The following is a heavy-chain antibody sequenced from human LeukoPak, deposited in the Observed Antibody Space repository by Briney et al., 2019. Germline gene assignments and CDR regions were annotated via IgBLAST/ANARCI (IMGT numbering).Heavy chain of an antibody. CDR1: GGSISSYY. D-gene: IGHD5-18*01. J-gene: IGHJ4*02. Sequence: PSETLSLTCTVSGGSISSYYWSWIRQPPGKGLEWIGYIYYSGSTNYNPSLKSRVTISVDTSKNQFSLKLSSVTAADTAVYYCARDAHRRGYSYGYDYWGQGTLVPVSS. CDR2: IYYSGST. V-gene: IGHV4-59*01. CDR3: ARDAHRRGYSYGYDY.